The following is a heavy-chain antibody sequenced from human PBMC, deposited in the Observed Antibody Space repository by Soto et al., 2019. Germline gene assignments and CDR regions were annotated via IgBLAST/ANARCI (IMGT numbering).Heavy chain of an antibody. J-gene: IGHJ3*02. CDR2: IIPILGIA. V-gene: IGHV1-69*02. Sequence: APVKVSCKASGDTFSSYTISWVRQAPGQGLEWMGRIIPILGIANYAQKFQGRVTITADKSTSTAYMELSSLRSEDTAVYYCASNIVATINGYAFDIWGQGTMVTVSS. D-gene: IGHD5-12*01. CDR1: GDTFSSYT. CDR3: ASNIVATINGYAFDI.